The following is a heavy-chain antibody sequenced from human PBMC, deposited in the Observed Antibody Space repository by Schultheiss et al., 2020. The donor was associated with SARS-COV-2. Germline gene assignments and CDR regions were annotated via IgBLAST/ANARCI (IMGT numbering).Heavy chain of an antibody. D-gene: IGHD2-8*02. CDR2: ISGSGGST. CDR1: GFTFSSYA. Sequence: AGSLRLSCAASGFTFSSYAMSWVRQAPGKGLEWVSAISGSGGSTYYADSVKGRFTISRDNAKNSLYLQMNSLRAEDTAVYYCAREYWGWFDPWGQGTLVTVSS. V-gene: IGHV3-23*01. CDR3: AREYWGWFDP. J-gene: IGHJ5*02.